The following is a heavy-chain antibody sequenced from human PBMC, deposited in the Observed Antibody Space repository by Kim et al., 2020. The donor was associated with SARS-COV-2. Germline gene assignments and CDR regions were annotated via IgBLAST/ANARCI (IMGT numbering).Heavy chain of an antibody. D-gene: IGHD2-2*01. Sequence: GSTNYHPSLKSRVTISVDTSKNQFSLKLSSVTAADTAVYYCARGGKVPGVWGQGTLVTVSS. J-gene: IGHJ4*02. CDR2: GST. CDR3: ARGGKVPGV. V-gene: IGHV4-59*09.